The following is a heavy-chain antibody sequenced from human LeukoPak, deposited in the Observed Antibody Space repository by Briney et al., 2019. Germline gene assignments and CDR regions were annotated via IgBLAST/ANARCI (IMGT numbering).Heavy chain of an antibody. CDR3: ARDRIVGATGLYAFDI. J-gene: IGHJ3*02. CDR2: IIPILGIA. D-gene: IGHD1-26*01. Sequence: SVKVSCKASGGTFSSYAISWVRQSPGQGLEWMGRIIPILGIANYAQKFQGRVTITADKSTSTAYMELSSLRSEDTAVYYCARDRIVGATGLYAFDIWGQGTMVTVSS. V-gene: IGHV1-69*10. CDR1: GGTFSSYA.